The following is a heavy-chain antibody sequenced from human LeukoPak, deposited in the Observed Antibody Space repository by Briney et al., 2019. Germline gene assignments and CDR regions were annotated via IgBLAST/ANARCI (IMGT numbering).Heavy chain of an antibody. V-gene: IGHV4-34*01. D-gene: IGHD2-2*02. Sequence: SETLSLTCAVYGGSFSGYYWSWIRQPPGKGLEWIGEINHRGSTNYNPSLKSRVTISVDTSKNQFSLKLSSVTAADTAVYYCARSPGYCSSTSCYREPFDYWGQGTLVTVSS. CDR2: INHRGST. CDR1: GGSFSGYY. J-gene: IGHJ4*02. CDR3: ARSPGYCSSTSCYREPFDY.